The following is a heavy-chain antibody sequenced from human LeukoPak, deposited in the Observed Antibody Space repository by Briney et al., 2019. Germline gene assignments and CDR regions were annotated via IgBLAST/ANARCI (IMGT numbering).Heavy chain of an antibody. CDR1: GXTFSNYW. V-gene: IGHV3-74*01. CDR2: MNSDGSST. Sequence: PGGSLRLSCAASGXTFSNYWMHWVRQAPGKGLVWVSRMNSDGSSTTYADSVKGRFTISRDNAKNTLYLQLNSLRAEDTAVYYCAREAFNYGDHYFDYWGQGTLVTVSS. CDR3: AREAFNYGDHYFDY. D-gene: IGHD4-17*01. J-gene: IGHJ4*02.